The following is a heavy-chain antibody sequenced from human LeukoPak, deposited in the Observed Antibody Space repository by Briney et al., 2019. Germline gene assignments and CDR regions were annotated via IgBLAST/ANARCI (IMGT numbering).Heavy chain of an antibody. V-gene: IGHV3-74*01. CDR3: VRGGWADY. CDR2: INNDGSST. J-gene: IGHJ4*02. D-gene: IGHD1-26*01. Sequence: PGGSLRLSCEASGFTFSSYWVHWVRQGPGKGLVWVSRINNDGSSTSYADSVKGRFTISRDNTKNTLYLQMNSLRAEDTGVYYCVRGGWADYWGQGTRLTVSS. CDR1: GFTFSSYW.